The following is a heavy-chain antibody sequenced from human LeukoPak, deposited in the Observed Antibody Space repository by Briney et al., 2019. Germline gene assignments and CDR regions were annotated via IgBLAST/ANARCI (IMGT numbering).Heavy chain of an antibody. Sequence: ALVKVSCKASGYTFTKSYIHWVRQAPGQRLEWMGLINPGGDNTDYAQNFQGRLTMTSDTSARTVYMELSSLRSDDTAVYYCARIRDGYNDAYDIWGQGTLVTVTS. CDR1: GYTFTKSY. CDR3: ARIRDGYNDAYDI. CDR2: INPGGDNT. V-gene: IGHV1-46*01. D-gene: IGHD5-24*01. J-gene: IGHJ3*02.